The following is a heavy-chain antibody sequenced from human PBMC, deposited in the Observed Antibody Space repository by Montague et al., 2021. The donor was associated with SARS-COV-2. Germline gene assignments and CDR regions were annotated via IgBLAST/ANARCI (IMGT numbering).Heavy chain of an antibody. J-gene: IGHJ2*01. CDR3: ARAYCGGDCYFYWYFDL. CDR1: GDSVSSNIAT. V-gene: IGHV6-1*01. Sequence: CAISGDSVSSNIATWNWIRQSPSRGLEWLGRTYYRSKWYNDYAVSVKSRVIINPDMSNNRISLQLNSVTPEDTAVYYCARAYCGGDCYFYWYFDLWGRGTLVTVSS. CDR2: TYYRSKWYN. D-gene: IGHD2-21*02.